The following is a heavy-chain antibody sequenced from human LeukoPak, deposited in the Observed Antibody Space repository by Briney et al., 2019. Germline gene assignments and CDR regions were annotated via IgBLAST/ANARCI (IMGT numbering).Heavy chain of an antibody. CDR2: IYYSGST. CDR3: ARHTGSGWSYNWFDP. D-gene: IGHD6-19*01. V-gene: IGHV4-59*08. Sequence: SETLSLTCTVSGGSISSYYWSWIRQPPGKGLGWIGYIYYSGSTNYNPSLKSRVTISVDTSKNQFSLKLSSVTAADTAVYYCARHTGSGWSYNWFDPWGQGTLVTVSS. J-gene: IGHJ5*02. CDR1: GGSISSYY.